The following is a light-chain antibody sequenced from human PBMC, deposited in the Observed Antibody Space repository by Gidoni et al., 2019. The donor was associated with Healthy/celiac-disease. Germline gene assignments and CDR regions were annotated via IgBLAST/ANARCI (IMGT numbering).Light chain of an antibody. J-gene: IGLJ2*01. V-gene: IGLV2-23*01. CDR2: EGS. Sequence: QSALTQPASVSGSPGRSMTISCTGTSSDVGSYNLVSWYQQHPGKAPKLMIYEGSKRPSGVSNRFSGSKSGNTASLTISGLQAEDEADYYCCSYAGSSTPVVFGGGTKLTVL. CDR1: SSDVGSYNL. CDR3: CSYAGSSTPVV.